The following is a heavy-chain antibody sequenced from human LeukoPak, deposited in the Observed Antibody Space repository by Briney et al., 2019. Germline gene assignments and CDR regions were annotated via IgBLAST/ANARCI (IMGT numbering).Heavy chain of an antibody. D-gene: IGHD5-18*01. CDR1: GGSISSSSYY. V-gene: IGHV4-39*01. J-gene: IGHJ4*02. CDR3: ARHVENSYGSYYFDY. CDR2: IYYSGST. Sequence: PSETLSLTXTVSGGSISSSSYYWGWIRQPPGKGLEWIGSIYYSGSTYYNPSLKSRVTISVDTSKNQFSLKLSSVTAADTAVYYCARHVENSYGSYYFDYWGQGTLVTVSS.